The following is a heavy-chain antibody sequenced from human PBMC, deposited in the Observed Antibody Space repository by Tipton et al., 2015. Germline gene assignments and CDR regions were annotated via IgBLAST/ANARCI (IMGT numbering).Heavy chain of an antibody. V-gene: IGHV4-61*02. CDR2: VFSRGGT. CDR3: ARDGADTSWYAGWFDP. Sequence: TLSLTCRVSGGSISSGSYYWSWVRQSAGKGLEWIGRVFSRGGTHYNPSLKSRAPISVDRAKNELSLDLTSVTAADTAVYYCARDGADTSWYAGWFDPWGQGTLVTVSS. CDR1: GGSISSGSYY. D-gene: IGHD1-26*01. J-gene: IGHJ5*02.